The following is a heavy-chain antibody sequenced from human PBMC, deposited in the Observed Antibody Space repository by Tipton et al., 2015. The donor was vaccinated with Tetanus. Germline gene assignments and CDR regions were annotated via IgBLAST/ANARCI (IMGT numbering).Heavy chain of an antibody. D-gene: IGHD2-2*03. V-gene: IGHV1-2*02. Sequence: QLVQSGAEVKKPGASVKVSCKASGYTFTGYYMHWVRQAPGQGLEWMGWINPNSGGTNYAQKFQGKVTMTRDTSISTAYMELSRLRHGYSAVYYKAGGGEGGLLDNVVVPAANPPPYGMDVGGQETTVAVSS. J-gene: IGHJ6*02. CDR2: INPNSGGT. CDR1: GYTFTGYY. CDR3: AGGGEGGLLDNVVVPAANPPPYGMDV.